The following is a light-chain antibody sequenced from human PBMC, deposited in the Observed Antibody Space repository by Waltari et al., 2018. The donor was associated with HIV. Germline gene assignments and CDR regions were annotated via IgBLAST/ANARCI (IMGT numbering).Light chain of an antibody. J-gene: IGLJ1*01. Sequence: QSALTQPASVSGSPGQSITISCTGTSSNVGSDDLVSWYQQHPGAAPKLIIYEVTTLPSWVSKRFSGSKAGNTASLTISGLQAEDEADYYCCSCPRSGIRYVFGTGTKVTVL. CDR2: EVT. V-gene: IGLV2-23*02. CDR3: CSCPRSGIRYV. CDR1: SSNVGSDDL.